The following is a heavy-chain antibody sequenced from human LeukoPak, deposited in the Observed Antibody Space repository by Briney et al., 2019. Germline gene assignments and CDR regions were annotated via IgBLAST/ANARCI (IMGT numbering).Heavy chain of an antibody. V-gene: IGHV1-18*01. CDR1: GYTFTSYG. D-gene: IGHD6-6*01. CDR3: ARKYSSSLGYYYYYMDV. CDR2: ISAYNGNT. Sequence: ASVKVSCKASGYTFTSYGISWVRQAPGQGLEWMGWISAYNGNTNYAQKLQGRVTMTTDTSTSTAYMELRSLRSDDTAVYYCARKYSSSLGYYYYYMDVWGKGTTVTVSS. J-gene: IGHJ6*03.